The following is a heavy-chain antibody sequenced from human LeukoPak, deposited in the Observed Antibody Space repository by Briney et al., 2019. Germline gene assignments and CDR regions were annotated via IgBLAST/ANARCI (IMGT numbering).Heavy chain of an antibody. D-gene: IGHD6-19*01. CDR2: IIPIFGTA. CDR1: GGTFSSYA. Sequence: SVKVSCKASGGTFSSYAISWVRQAPGQGLEWMGGIIPIFGTAKYAQKFQGRVTITADESTSTAYMEVSSLRSEDTAVYHCARRGIAVAGTDGFDYWGQGTLVTVSS. J-gene: IGHJ4*02. CDR3: ARRGIAVAGTDGFDY. V-gene: IGHV1-69*13.